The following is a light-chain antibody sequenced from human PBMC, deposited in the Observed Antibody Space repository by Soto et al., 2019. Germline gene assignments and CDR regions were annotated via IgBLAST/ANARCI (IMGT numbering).Light chain of an antibody. J-gene: IGKJ1*01. CDR2: KAS. CDR3: HQFNTWT. V-gene: IGKV1-5*03. CDR1: QTISSW. Sequence: DIQMTQYPSTLSGSVGDRVTITCRASQTISSWLAWYQQKPGKAPKLLIYKASTLKSGVPSRFSGSGSGTEFTLTISGLQPDDFATYYCHQFNTWTFGHGTKVDIK.